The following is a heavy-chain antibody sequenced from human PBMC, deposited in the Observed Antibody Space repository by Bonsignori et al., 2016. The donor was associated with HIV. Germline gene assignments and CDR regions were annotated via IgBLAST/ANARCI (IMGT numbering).Heavy chain of an antibody. V-gene: IGHV4-28*01. J-gene: IGHJ4*02. CDR2: IYYTGST. Sequence: WIRQPPGKGLEWIGYIYYTGSTYYNPSLKSRVTMSVDTSKNQFSLKLSSVTAVDTAVYYCARTNNYYDSGGYGYFDYWGQGTQVTVSS. CDR3: ARTNNYYDSGGYGYFDY. D-gene: IGHD3-22*01.